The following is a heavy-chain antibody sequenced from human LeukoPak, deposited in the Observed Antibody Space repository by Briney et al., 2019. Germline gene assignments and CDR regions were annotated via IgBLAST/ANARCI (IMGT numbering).Heavy chain of an antibody. CDR2: IYYSGST. V-gene: IGHV4-59*08. Sequence: SETLSLTCTVSGGSISSYYWSWIRQPPGKGLEWIGYIYYSGSTNYNPSLKSRVTISVDTSKNQFSLKLSSVTAADTAVYYCARLHDSSGYYYDYFAYWGQGTLVTVSS. CDR1: GGSISSYY. J-gene: IGHJ4*02. CDR3: ARLHDSSGYYYDYFAY. D-gene: IGHD3-22*01.